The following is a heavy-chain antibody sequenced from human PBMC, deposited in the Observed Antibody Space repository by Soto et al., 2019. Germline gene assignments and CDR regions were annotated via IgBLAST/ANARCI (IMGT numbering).Heavy chain of an antibody. J-gene: IGHJ3*02. Sequence: ASVKVSCKASGYTFTSYYMYWVRQAPGQGLEWMGIIDPRGGNTSYAQDFQGRVTMTGDTSTSTAYMELRSLRSDDTAVYYCASRYCSGGSCYLAFDIWGQGTMVTVSS. CDR1: GYTFTSYY. CDR3: ASRYCSGGSCYLAFDI. V-gene: IGHV1-46*01. CDR2: IDPRGGNT. D-gene: IGHD2-15*01.